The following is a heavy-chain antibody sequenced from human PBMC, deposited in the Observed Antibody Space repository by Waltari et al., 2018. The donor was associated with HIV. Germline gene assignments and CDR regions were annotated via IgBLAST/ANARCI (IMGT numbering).Heavy chain of an antibody. CDR3: VKDGASTIFGVLNGMDV. CDR2: ISWNSGDI. D-gene: IGHD3-3*01. J-gene: IGHJ6*02. Sequence: EVQLVESGGGSVQPGRSLRLSCTASGITFDDYAMHWVRQPPGKGLEWVSEISWNSGDIAYADSVKGRFTISRDNTKNSLFRQMNSVRVEDTALYYCVKDGASTIFGVLNGMDVWGQGTTVTVSS. V-gene: IGHV3-9*01. CDR1: GITFDDYA.